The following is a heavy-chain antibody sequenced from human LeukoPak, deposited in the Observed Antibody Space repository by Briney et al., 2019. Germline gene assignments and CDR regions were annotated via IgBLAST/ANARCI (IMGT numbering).Heavy chain of an antibody. D-gene: IGHD3-3*02. J-gene: IGHJ4*02. CDR2: TRSRGHNYAT. V-gene: IGHV3-72*01. Sequence: GGSLRLSCAASGFTFSDHYMDWVRPAPGKGLEWVGRTRSRGHNYATEYAASVKGRVTISRDNSKSSLYLQLNSLRTEDTAVYFCARDSALAYWGLGTLVTVSS. CDR1: GFTFSDHY. CDR3: ARDSALAY.